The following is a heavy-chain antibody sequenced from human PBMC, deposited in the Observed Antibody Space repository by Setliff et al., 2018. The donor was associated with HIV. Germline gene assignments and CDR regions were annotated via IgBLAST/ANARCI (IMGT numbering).Heavy chain of an antibody. CDR2: IYYSGST. V-gene: IGHV4-59*08. D-gene: IGHD3-22*01. CDR3: ARHSGLGGYYSPFDY. CDR1: GGSISSYY. Sequence: ETLSLTCTVSGGSISSYYWSWIRQPPGKGLEWIGYIYYSGSTNYNPSLKSRVTISVDTSKNQFSLKLSSVTAADTTVYYCARHSGLGGYYSPFDYWGPGTLVTVSS. J-gene: IGHJ4*02.